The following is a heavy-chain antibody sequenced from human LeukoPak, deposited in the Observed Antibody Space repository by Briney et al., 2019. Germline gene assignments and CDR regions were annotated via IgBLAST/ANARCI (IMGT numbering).Heavy chain of an antibody. Sequence: PGGSLTLSCAASGFTFSGSAMHWVRQASGKGLEWVGRIRKKANSYATAYSGSVKGRFTISRDDSKNTAYLQMNSLKTEDTAVYYCTRRSSDDSSGYYVHWGQGTLVTVSS. V-gene: IGHV3-73*01. J-gene: IGHJ4*02. CDR1: GFTFSGSA. D-gene: IGHD3-22*01. CDR3: TRRSSDDSSGYYVH. CDR2: IRKKANSYAT.